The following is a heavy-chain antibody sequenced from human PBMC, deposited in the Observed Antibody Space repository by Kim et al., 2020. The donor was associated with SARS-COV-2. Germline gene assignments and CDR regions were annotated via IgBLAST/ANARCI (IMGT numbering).Heavy chain of an antibody. CDR3: ARSTVTTNPYYFDY. CDR1: GFSVGYYW. D-gene: IGHD4-17*01. Sequence: GESLKISCKASGFSVGYYWIGWVRQMPGKGLEWMAIIYPGDSETKYSPSFQGRVTVSADKSTNTAYLQWSSLKASDAAMYYCARSTVTTNPYYFDYWGQGTLVTVSS. J-gene: IGHJ4*02. V-gene: IGHV5-51*01. CDR2: IYPGDSET.